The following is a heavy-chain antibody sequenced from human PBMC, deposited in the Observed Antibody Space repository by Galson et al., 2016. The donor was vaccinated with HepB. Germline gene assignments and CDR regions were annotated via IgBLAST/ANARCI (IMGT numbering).Heavy chain of an antibody. V-gene: IGHV4-39*02. CDR1: DGSIRSSSFS. D-gene: IGHD4-11*01. CDR2: VYRGKT. J-gene: IGHJ6*02. CDR3: AREMTPEGMDV. Sequence: ETLSLTCTVTDGSIRSSSFSWGWIRQPPGKGLEWIGTVYRGKTYYNPSLKSRVTISVDTSKNQFSLRVSSVTAADTAVYYRAREMTPEGMDVWGQGTTVTVSS.